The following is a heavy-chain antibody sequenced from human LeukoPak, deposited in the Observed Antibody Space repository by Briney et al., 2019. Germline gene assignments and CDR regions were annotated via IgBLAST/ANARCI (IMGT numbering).Heavy chain of an antibody. CDR1: GFTFSSYA. CDR2: ISSSGGST. J-gene: IGHJ4*02. V-gene: IGHV3-23*01. CDR3: AKDPYGYNSYYSDY. Sequence: GGSLRLSCAASGFTFSSYAMSWVRQAPGKGLEWVSAISSSGGSTYYADSVKGRFTISRDNSKNTLYLQMNSLRVEDTAVYYCAKDPYGYNSYYSDYWGQGTLGTVSS. D-gene: IGHD5-24*01.